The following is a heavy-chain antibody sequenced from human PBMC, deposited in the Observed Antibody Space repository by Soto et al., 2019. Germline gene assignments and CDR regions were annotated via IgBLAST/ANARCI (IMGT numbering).Heavy chain of an antibody. CDR3: AAGGAEMATIYYYGMDV. CDR1: GFTFTSSA. J-gene: IGHJ6*02. CDR2: IVVGSGNT. D-gene: IGHD5-12*01. Sequence: SVKVSCKASGFTFTSSAVQWVRQARGQRLEWIGWIVVGSGNTNYAQKFQERVTITRDMSTSTAYMELSSLRSEDTAVYYCAAGGAEMATIYYYGMDVWGQGPTVTVSS. V-gene: IGHV1-58*01.